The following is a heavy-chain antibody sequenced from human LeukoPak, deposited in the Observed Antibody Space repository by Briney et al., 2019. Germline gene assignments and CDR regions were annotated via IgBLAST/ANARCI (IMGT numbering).Heavy chain of an antibody. V-gene: IGHV1-18*01. CDR3: ARGHPGYYDNSGYLPLDY. D-gene: IGHD3-22*01. J-gene: IGHJ4*02. CDR2: ISAYSGNT. CDR1: GYTFSSYG. Sequence: ASVKVSCEAFGYTFSSYGISWVRQAPGRGLEWMGWISAYSGNTNYAQKLQGRVTMTADTSTNTAYMELRSLRSDDTAVYYCARGHPGYYDNSGYLPLDYWGQGTLVTASS.